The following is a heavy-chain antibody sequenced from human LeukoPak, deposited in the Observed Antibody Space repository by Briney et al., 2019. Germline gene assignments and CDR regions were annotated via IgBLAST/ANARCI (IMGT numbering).Heavy chain of an antibody. CDR3: ARVRVGAYDFEY. CDR1: GFTFSGSA. Sequence: PGRSLRLSCTASGFTFSGSAIHWVRQAPGKGLEWVAVISYDGSNKYYGDSVKGRFTISRDNSKNTVYLQMNSLRTEDTAVYYCARVRVGAYDFEYWGQGTLVTVSS. V-gene: IGHV3-30*03. J-gene: IGHJ4*02. CDR2: ISYDGSNK. D-gene: IGHD3-10*01.